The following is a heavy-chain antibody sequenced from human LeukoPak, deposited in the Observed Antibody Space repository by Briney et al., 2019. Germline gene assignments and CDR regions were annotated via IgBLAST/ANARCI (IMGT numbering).Heavy chain of an antibody. D-gene: IGHD3/OR15-3a*01. Sequence: GGSLRLSCAASGFTVSSNYMSWVRQAPGKGLEWVSVIYSGGSTHYADSVKGRFTISRGNAKNSLYLQVNSLRAEDTALYHCARRTGYRGGFDFWGQGTLVTVSS. CDR3: ARRTGYRGGFDF. V-gene: IGHV3-53*01. CDR1: GFTVSSNY. CDR2: IYSGGST. J-gene: IGHJ4*02.